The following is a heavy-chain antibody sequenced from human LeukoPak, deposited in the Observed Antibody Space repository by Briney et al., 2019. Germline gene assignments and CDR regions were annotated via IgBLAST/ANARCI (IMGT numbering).Heavy chain of an antibody. J-gene: IGHJ4*02. V-gene: IGHV1-69*13. Sequence: SVKVSCKASGGTFSSYAISWVRQAPRQGLEWMGVIIPIFGTANYAQKFQGRVTITADESTSTAYTELSSLRSEDTAVYYCAREPQEVTLYFDYWGQGTLVTVSS. CDR1: GGTFSSYA. CDR2: IIPIFGTA. D-gene: IGHD4-23*01. CDR3: AREPQEVTLYFDY.